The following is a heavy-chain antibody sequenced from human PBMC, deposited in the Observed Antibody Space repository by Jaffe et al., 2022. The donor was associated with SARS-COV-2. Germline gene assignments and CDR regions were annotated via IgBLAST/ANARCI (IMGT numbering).Heavy chain of an antibody. D-gene: IGHD3-3*01. CDR2: IYYSGST. Sequence: QLQLQESGPGLVKPSETLSLTCTVSGGSISSSSYYWGWIRQPPGKGLEWIGSIYYSGSTYYNPSLKSRVTISVDTSKNQFSLKLSSVTAADTAVYYCASPTYYDFWSGYYIGAFDIWGQGTMVTVSS. J-gene: IGHJ3*02. CDR3: ASPTYYDFWSGYYIGAFDI. CDR1: GGSISSSSYY. V-gene: IGHV4-39*01.